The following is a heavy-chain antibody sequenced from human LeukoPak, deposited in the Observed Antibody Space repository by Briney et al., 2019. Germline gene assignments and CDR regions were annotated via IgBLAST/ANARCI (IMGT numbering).Heavy chain of an antibody. CDR3: ARDQWRTGAFDI. CDR1: GGSISSYY. D-gene: IGHD6-19*01. Sequence: PSETLSLTCTVSGGSISSYYWSWIRQPPGKGLEWIGYIYYSGSTNYNPSLKSRVTISVDTSKNQFSLKLSSVTAADTAVYYCARDQWRTGAFDIWGQGTMVTVSS. CDR2: IYYSGST. V-gene: IGHV4-59*01. J-gene: IGHJ3*02.